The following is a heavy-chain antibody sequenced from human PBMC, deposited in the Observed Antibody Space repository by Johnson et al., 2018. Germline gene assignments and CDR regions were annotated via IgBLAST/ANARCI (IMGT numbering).Heavy chain of an antibody. CDR3: ARGQTTVGATDYYYYGMDV. V-gene: IGHV1-8*01. CDR2: MNPNSGNT. D-gene: IGHD1-26*01. J-gene: IGHJ6*02. Sequence: QLVESGAEVKKPGXSVKVSCXASGYTFTSYDINWVRQATGQGLEWMGWMNPNSGNTGYAQKFQGRVPMTRNTSISTAYMELSSLRSEDTAGYYCARGQTTVGATDYYYYGMDVWGQGTTVTVSS. CDR1: GYTFTSYD.